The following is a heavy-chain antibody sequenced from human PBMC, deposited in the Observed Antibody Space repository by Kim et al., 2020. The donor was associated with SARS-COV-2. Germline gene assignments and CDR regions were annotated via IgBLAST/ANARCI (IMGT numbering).Heavy chain of an antibody. Sequence: GGSLRLSCAASGFTFSSYAMSWVRQAPGKGLEWVSAISGSGGSTYYADSVKGRFTNSRDNSKNTLYLQMNSLRAEDTAVYYCAKDSCSGGSCYSFFDYWGQGTLVTVSS. D-gene: IGHD2-15*01. CDR3: AKDSCSGGSCYSFFDY. CDR2: ISGSGGST. J-gene: IGHJ4*02. V-gene: IGHV3-23*01. CDR1: GFTFSSYA.